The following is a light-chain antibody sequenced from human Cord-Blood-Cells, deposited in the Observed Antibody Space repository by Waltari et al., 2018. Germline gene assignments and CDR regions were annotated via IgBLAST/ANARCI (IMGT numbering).Light chain of an antibody. V-gene: IGKV1-39*01. CDR1: QSISSY. CDR2: AAS. CDR3: QQSYSTLT. Sequence: DIQMPQSPSSLSASVGDRVPITCRASQSISSYLNWYQQKPGKAPKLLIYAASSLQSGVPSRFSGSGSGTDFTLTISSLQPEDFATYYCQQSYSTLTFGPGTKVDIK. J-gene: IGKJ3*01.